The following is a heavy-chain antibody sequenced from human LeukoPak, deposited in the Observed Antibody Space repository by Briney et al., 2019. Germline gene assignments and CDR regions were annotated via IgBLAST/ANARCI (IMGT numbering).Heavy chain of an antibody. CDR1: GGSINNYF. J-gene: IGHJ4*02. Sequence: SETLSLTCTVSGGSINNYFWSWVRQPAGEGLEWIGRIYTSGSTNYNLSLRSRVTISVDMSKNQFSLKLSSVTAADTAVYYCARDDPARMTATLDYWGQGILVTVSS. CDR3: ARDDPARMTATLDY. V-gene: IGHV4-4*07. CDR2: IYTSGST. D-gene: IGHD2-21*02.